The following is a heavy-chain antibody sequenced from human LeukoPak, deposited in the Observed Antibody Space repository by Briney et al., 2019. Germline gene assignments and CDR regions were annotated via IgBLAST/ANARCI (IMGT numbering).Heavy chain of an antibody. D-gene: IGHD2/OR15-2a*01. V-gene: IGHV4-61*01. J-gene: IGHJ4*02. CDR2: IHYNGNT. CDR1: GGSVSSDSYY. Sequence: SETLSLTCPVSGGSVSSDSYYWSWIRQPPGKGLECIGYIHYNGNTNYSPSLKSRVAISIDTSKNQFSLKLNSVTAADTAVYYCARSGFYGSHPFDYWGQGSLVTVSS. CDR3: ARSGFYGSHPFDY.